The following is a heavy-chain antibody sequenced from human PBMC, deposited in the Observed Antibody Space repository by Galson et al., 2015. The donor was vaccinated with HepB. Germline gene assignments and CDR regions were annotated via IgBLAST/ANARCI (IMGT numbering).Heavy chain of an antibody. CDR3: ARGGPLGYCSSTSCYTGRNWFDP. CDR1: GGSFSGYY. J-gene: IGHJ5*02. Sequence: TLSLTCAVYGGSFSGYYWSWIRQPPGKGLEWIGEINHSGSTNYNPSLKSRVTISVDTSKNQFSLKLSSVTAADTAVYYCARGGPLGYCSSTSCYTGRNWFDPWGQGTLVTVSS. V-gene: IGHV4-34*01. D-gene: IGHD2-2*01. CDR2: INHSGST.